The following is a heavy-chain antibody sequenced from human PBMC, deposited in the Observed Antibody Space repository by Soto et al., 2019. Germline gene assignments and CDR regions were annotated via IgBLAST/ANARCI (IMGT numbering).Heavy chain of an antibody. D-gene: IGHD3-10*01. J-gene: IGHJ4*02. CDR1: GFTVGNNY. Sequence: EVQLVESGGGLIQPGGSLKLSCAASGFTVGNNYMSWVRQAPGKGLEWVSLIYSTGTTKYADSVKGRFTVSRDNAKNTLYLQMKSLSAEDTAVYYCAKDGRGSGSHYNSFGYWGQGTLVTVSS. CDR2: IYSTGTT. CDR3: AKDGRGSGSHYNSFGY. V-gene: IGHV3-53*01.